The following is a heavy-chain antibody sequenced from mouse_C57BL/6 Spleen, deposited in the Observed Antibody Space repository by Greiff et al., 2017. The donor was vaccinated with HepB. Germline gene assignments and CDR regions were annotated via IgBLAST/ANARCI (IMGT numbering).Heavy chain of an antibody. V-gene: IGHV1-69*01. CDR1: GYTFTSYW. CDR3: ASVRYYGSSPFAY. D-gene: IGHD1-1*01. CDR2: IDPSDSYT. J-gene: IGHJ3*01. Sequence: VKLQQPGAELVMPGASVKLSCKASGYTFTSYWMHWVKQRPGQGLEWIGEIDPSDSYTNYNQKFKGKSTLTVDKSSSTAYMQLSSLTSEDSAVYYCASVRYYGSSPFAYWGQGTLVTVSA.